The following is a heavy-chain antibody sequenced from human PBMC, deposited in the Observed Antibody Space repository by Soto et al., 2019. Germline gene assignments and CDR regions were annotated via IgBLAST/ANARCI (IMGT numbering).Heavy chain of an antibody. CDR2: IYSGGTA. J-gene: IGHJ5*02. V-gene: IGHV3-66*01. CDR1: GFTVSSNY. Sequence: GGSLRLSCAASGFTVSSNYMSWVRQAPGKGPEWVSVIYSGGTAYYADAVKGRFIISRDNSKNTLYLQMNSLRAEDTAVYFCARGSNWFDPWGPGVLVTVSS. CDR3: ARGSNWFDP.